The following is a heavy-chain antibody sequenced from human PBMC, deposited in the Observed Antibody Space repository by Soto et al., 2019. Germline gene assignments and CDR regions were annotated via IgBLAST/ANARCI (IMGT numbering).Heavy chain of an antibody. Sequence: PSETLSLTCTVSGGSISSGGYYWGWLRQPPGKGLEWIGSIYYSGSTYYTPSLKSRVIISVDTSKNQFSLKLSSVTAADTAVYYCARDEGDYYGSGSEQWDFDYWGQGTLVTVSS. J-gene: IGHJ4*02. CDR3: ARDEGDYYGSGSEQWDFDY. CDR1: GGSISSGGYY. V-gene: IGHV4-39*07. CDR2: IYYSGST. D-gene: IGHD3-10*01.